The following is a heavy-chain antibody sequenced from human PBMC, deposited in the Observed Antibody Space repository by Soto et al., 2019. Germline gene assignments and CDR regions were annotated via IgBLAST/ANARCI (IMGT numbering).Heavy chain of an antibody. Sequence: VQLLDSGGGLVQPGGSLRLSCTAYGFTFSDYAMSWVRQPPGKGLEWVSVISAGGSTYYADSVKGRFTVSRANSKNTLYLQMNSLRAEDTAVYYCANVPIWCSSTSCYTEGFDYWGQGTLVTVSS. J-gene: IGHJ4*02. CDR2: ISAGGST. V-gene: IGHV3-23*01. D-gene: IGHD2-2*02. CDR3: ANVPIWCSSTSCYTEGFDY. CDR1: GFTFSDYA.